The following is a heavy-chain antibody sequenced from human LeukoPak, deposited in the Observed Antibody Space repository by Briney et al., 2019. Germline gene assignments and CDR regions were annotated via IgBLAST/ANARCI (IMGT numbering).Heavy chain of an antibody. CDR1: GGSISIYH. D-gene: IGHD3-16*01. V-gene: IGHV4-4*07. CDR2: IYTSGST. J-gene: IGHJ4*02. Sequence: SETLSLTCIVSGGSISIYHWSWIRQPAGKGLEWIGRIYTSGSTDYNPSLKSRVTMSVDTSKNQFSLKLSSVTAADTAVYYCARVGDYALKDWGQGTLVTVSA. CDR3: ARVGDYALKD.